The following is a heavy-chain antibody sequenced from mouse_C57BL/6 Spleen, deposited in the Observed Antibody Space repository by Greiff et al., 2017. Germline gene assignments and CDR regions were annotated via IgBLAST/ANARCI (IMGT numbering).Heavy chain of an antibody. J-gene: IGHJ1*03. Sequence: VKLQESGAELVKPGASVKMSCKASGYTFTTYPIEWMKQNHGKSLEWIGNFHPYNDDTKYNEKFKGKATLTVEKSSSTVYLELSRLTSDDSAVYYCARPGDYDGWYFDVWGTGTTVTVSS. V-gene: IGHV1-47*01. CDR3: ARPGDYDGWYFDV. CDR1: GYTFTTYP. D-gene: IGHD2-4*01. CDR2: FHPYNDDT.